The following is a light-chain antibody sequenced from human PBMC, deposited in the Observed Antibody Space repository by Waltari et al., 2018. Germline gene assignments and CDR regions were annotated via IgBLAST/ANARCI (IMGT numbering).Light chain of an antibody. CDR1: SSDVGLYNY. CDR3: TSFTRTSIWV. V-gene: IGLV2-14*01. CDR2: EVS. Sequence: GTSSDVGLYNYVSWYQQHPGKAPKLMIYEVSKRPSGVSNRFSGSKSGNTASLTISGLQAEDEADYYCTSFTRTSIWVFGGGTKLTVL. J-gene: IGLJ3*02.